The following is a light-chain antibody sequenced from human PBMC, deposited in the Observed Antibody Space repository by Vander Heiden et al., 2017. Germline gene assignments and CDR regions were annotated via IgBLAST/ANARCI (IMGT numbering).Light chain of an antibody. CDR1: QSVSSSY. Sequence: EIVLTQSPGTLSLSPGERATLSCRASQSVSSSYLAWYQQKPGQAPRLLIYGASSRATGIPDRFSSSGSGTDFTLTISRLEPEDFAVYYCQQEGSSPLTFGGGTKVEIK. J-gene: IGKJ4*01. CDR2: GAS. CDR3: QQEGSSPLT. V-gene: IGKV3-20*01.